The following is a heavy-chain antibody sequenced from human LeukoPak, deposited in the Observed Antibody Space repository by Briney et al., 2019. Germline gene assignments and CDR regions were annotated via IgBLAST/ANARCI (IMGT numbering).Heavy chain of an antibody. Sequence: SETLSLTCAVYGGSFSGYYWSWIRQPPGKGLEWMGEINHSGSTNYNPSLKRRVTISVDTSKNQFSLKLSSVTAADTAVYYCARQRSQYYYYYSMDVWGKGTTVTISS. CDR1: GGSFSGYY. CDR2: INHSGST. J-gene: IGHJ6*03. CDR3: ARQRSQYYYYYSMDV. V-gene: IGHV4-34*01.